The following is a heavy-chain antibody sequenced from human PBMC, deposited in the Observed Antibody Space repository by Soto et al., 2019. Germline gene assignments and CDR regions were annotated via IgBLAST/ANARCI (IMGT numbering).Heavy chain of an antibody. Sequence: PSETLSLTCTVSSDSISNYYCSSFRQPPGKGLEWIGYIYYSGSTNYDPSLKSRVTVSIDTSKNQFSMKLTSVTAADTAVYYCARAYYDTAAYGVDPWGLGAVLTVSS. D-gene: IGHD3-16*01. CDR1: SDSISNYY. CDR3: ARAYYDTAAYGVDP. J-gene: IGHJ5*02. V-gene: IGHV4-59*01. CDR2: IYYSGST.